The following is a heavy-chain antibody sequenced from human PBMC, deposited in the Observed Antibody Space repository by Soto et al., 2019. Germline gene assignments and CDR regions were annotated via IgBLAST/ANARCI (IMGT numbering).Heavy chain of an antibody. CDR1: GYSISSGYY. Sequence: AXGTLSLTCAVSGYSISSGYYWCCIRQPPGKGLEWIGSIYHSGSTYYNPSLKSRVTISVDTSKNQFSLKLSSVTAADTAVYYCARVLRVVVTACFDYWGQGTLVTVSS. CDR2: IYHSGST. V-gene: IGHV4-38-2*01. CDR3: ARVLRVVVTACFDY. D-gene: IGHD2-21*02. J-gene: IGHJ4*02.